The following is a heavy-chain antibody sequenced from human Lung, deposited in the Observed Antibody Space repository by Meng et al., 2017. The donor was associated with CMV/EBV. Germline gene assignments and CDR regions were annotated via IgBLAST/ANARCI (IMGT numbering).Heavy chain of an antibody. CDR2: IYPGDSDT. V-gene: IGHV5-51*01. Sequence: KVSCKGSGYSFTSYWIAWVRQMPGKGLEWMGIIYPGDSDTKYSPSFQGQVTISADNSISTTYLQWSSLRASDTAMYYCARQYDTRTWDNWFDPWGQGTLVTVS. CDR3: ARQYDTRTWDNWFDP. CDR1: GYSFTSYW. J-gene: IGHJ5*02. D-gene: IGHD3-22*01.